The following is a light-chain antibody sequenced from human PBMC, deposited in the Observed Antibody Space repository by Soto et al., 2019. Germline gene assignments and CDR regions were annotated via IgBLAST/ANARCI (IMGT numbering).Light chain of an antibody. Sequence: IVWSQSPLSLPVTPGEPASISCRSSQSLLHNNGYNYLDWYLRKPGQSPQLLIYLGSNRSSGVPDRFSGSGSGKDFTLKINRVAAEDVAVYYCMQPLKTLTFGRGTRLEIK. CDR1: QSLLHNNGYNY. CDR3: MQPLKTLT. J-gene: IGKJ5*01. V-gene: IGKV2-28*01. CDR2: LGS.